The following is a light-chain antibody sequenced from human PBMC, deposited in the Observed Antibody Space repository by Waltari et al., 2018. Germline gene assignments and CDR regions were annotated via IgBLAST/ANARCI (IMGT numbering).Light chain of an antibody. V-gene: IGKV1-9*01. J-gene: IGKJ1*01. CDR2: PAS. Sequence: IQLTQSPSSLSASVGDRVTITCRASQDISSYLAWYQQKPGKAPRLLIYPASTLQSGVPSGFSGSGSGTDFTLIISSLQPEDFATYYCHQYNSYPWTFGQGTKVEIK. CDR3: HQYNSYPWT. CDR1: QDISSY.